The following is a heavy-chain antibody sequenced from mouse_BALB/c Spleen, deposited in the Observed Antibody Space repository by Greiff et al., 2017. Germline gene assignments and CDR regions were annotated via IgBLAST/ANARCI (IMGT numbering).Heavy chain of an antibody. CDR3: ARWSTTYAMDY. J-gene: IGHJ4*01. D-gene: IGHD1-1*01. CDR1: GFTFSSFG. V-gene: IGHV5-17*02. CDR2: ISSGSSTI. Sequence: EVQGVESGGGLVQPGGSRKLSCAASGFTFSSFGMHWVRQAPEKGLEWVAYISSGSSTIYYADTVKGRSTISRDNPKNTLFLQMTSLRSEDTAMYYCARWSTTYAMDYWGQGTSVTVSS.